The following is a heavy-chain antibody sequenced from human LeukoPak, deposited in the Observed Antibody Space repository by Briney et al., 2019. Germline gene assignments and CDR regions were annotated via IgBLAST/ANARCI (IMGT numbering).Heavy chain of an antibody. V-gene: IGHV3-33*01. CDR3: ASDQARGAIFDY. CDR2: IWYDGSNK. D-gene: IGHD1-26*01. CDR1: GFTFSSYG. J-gene: IGHJ4*02. Sequence: PGRSLRLSCAASGFTFSSYGMHWVRQAPGKGLEWVAVIWYDGSNKFYADSVKGRFTISRDNSKNTLYLQMNSLRAEDTAVYYCASDQARGAIFDYWGQGTLVTVSS.